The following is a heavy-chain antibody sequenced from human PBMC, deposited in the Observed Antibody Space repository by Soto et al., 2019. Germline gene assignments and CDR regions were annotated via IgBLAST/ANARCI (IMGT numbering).Heavy chain of an antibody. V-gene: IGHV4-39*07. D-gene: IGHD3-22*01. J-gene: IGHJ4*02. CDR3: AREDSSGYYHVFDY. CDR2: INYSGTT. CDR1: GGSISISSHF. Sequence: SETLSLICVVSGGSISISSHFWAWIRQPPGKGLEWIGSINYSGTTFYKPSLKSRVTISVDTSKNQFSLKLSSVTAADTAVYYCAREDSSGYYHVFDYWGQGTLVTVSS.